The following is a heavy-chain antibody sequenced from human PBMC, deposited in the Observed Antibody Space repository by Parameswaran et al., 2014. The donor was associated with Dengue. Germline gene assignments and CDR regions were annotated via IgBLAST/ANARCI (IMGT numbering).Heavy chain of an antibody. D-gene: IGHD3-3*01. CDR2: INHSGST. Sequence: RWIRQPPGKGLEWIGEINHSGSTNYNPSLKSRVTISVDTSKNQFSLKLSSVTAADTAVYYCARGRYRFGVVIRQRPLDYWGQGTLVTVSS. CDR3: ARGRYRFGVVIRQRPLDY. J-gene: IGHJ4*02. V-gene: IGHV4-34*01.